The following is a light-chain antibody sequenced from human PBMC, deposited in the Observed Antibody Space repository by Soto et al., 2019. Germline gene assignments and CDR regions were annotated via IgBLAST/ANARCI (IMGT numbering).Light chain of an antibody. J-gene: IGLJ1*01. V-gene: IGLV2-14*01. CDR3: GSYTSSSVYV. Sequence: QSALTQPASVSGSPGQSITISCTGTSSDVGGYNYVCWYQQPRGKAHKLMIYDVSNRPSVVANLFSGSKCGNTASVTISVLPADDEAYYYSGSYTSSSVYVFGTGTKLTVL. CDR1: SSDVGGYNY. CDR2: DVS.